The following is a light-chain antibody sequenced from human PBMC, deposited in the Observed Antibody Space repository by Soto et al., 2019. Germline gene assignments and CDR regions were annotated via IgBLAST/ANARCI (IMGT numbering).Light chain of an antibody. V-gene: IGLV2-8*01. J-gene: IGLJ1*01. Sequence: QSVLTQPPSASGSPGPSVAIYCTGTSSDVGGYNYVSWYQQHPGKAPKLMIYEVNKRPSGVPDRFSGSKSGNTASLTVSRLQAEDEDDYCCSSYAGSSNVFGTGTKVTVL. CDR3: SSYAGSSNV. CDR2: EVN. CDR1: SSDVGGYNY.